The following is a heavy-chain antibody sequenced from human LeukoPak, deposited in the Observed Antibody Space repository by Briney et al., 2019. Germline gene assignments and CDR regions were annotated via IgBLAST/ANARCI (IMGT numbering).Heavy chain of an antibody. D-gene: IGHD5-24*01. CDR2: TYYTGSA. CDR3: ARDRDGYAYSFDY. V-gene: IGHV4-39*02. J-gene: IGHJ4*02. CDR1: GGSITSGSYH. Sequence: PSETLSFTCTVSGGSITSGSYHWGWIRQSPGKGLEWIGNTYYTGSAYYRPSLQSRVSISVDTSKKEFSLKLNSVTAADTAVYYCARDRDGYAYSFDYWGQGTLVTVSS.